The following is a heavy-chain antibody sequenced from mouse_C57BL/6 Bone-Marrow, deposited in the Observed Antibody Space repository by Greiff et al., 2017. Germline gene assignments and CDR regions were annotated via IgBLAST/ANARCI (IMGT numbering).Heavy chain of an antibody. CDR2: FDPSDIFP. CDR3: ERPWGN. CDR1: GYTFTSYW. V-gene: IGHV1-50*01. Sequence: QVQLQQPGAELVKPGASVKLSCKASGYTFTSYWMQWVKQRPGQGLEWIGEFDPSDIFPNSTQKFKGKATLTVAPTASTAYMKLSSLTSEDSAVEYCERPWGNWGQGTLVTVSA. J-gene: IGHJ3*01.